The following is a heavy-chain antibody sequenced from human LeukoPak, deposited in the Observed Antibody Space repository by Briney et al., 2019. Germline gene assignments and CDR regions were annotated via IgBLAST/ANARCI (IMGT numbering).Heavy chain of an antibody. CDR1: GFTFSDYD. CDR2: IQDAGSEM. V-gene: IGHV3-7*02. J-gene: IGHJ4*02. Sequence: GGSLRLSCAASGFTFSDYDMSWVRQAPGKGLEWVANIQDAGSEMYYVDSVKGRFTISRDNAKNSLYLQMDSLRAEDTAVYYCATNSGWRFDYWGQGTLVTVSS. CDR3: ATNSGWRFDY. D-gene: IGHD3-10*01.